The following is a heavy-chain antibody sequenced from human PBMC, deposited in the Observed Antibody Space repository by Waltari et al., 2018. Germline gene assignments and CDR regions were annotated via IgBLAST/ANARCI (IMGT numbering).Heavy chain of an antibody. V-gene: IGHV4-39*06. CDR3: VRDRERVALLNWFDP. J-gene: IGHJ5*02. CDR1: GGSITIRNSF. CDR2: INHSGNT. D-gene: IGHD2-15*01. Sequence: RLQLQESGPGLLKPSETLSLTCTVSGGSITIRNSFWGWIRQPPGQWLEWLGSINHSGNTYYIPSLKNGVTISVDRSKNQFALKVNSVTAADTAVYYCVRDRERVALLNWFDPWGQGTLVTVSS.